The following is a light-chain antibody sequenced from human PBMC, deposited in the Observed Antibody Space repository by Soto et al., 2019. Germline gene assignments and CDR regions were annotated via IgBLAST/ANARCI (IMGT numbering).Light chain of an antibody. V-gene: IGKV3-11*01. Sequence: EIVLTQSPATLSLSPGERATLSCRASQNVSTYLAWYQQKPGQAPRLLIYDASNRATGIPARFSGSGSATDFTLTISSLEPEDFAVYYCQQRTNSLTFGPGTKVDIK. J-gene: IGKJ3*01. CDR3: QQRTNSLT. CDR1: QNVSTY. CDR2: DAS.